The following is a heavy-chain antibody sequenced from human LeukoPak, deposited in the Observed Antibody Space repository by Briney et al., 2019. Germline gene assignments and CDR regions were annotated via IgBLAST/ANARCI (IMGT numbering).Heavy chain of an antibody. V-gene: IGHV5-51*01. CDR2: INPADSET. J-gene: IGHJ3*02. CDR3: ARGLRISVLSAFDI. D-gene: IGHD2-15*01. Sequence: GASLQISCKGFGYNFTNFWTGWVRQMPGKGLEWMGVINPADSETRYSPSFQGPVTISADKSMNTAYLQWTTVQASDTAMYYCARGLRISVLSAFDIWGQGTMVTVSS. CDR1: GYNFTNFW.